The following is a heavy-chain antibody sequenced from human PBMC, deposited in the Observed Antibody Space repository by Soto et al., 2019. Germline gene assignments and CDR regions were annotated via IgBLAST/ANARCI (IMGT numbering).Heavy chain of an antibody. Sequence: SETLSLTCAVSGGSITSGAYYWTWIRQHPGKGLEWIAYIHYSGRTYYTPSLKSRVTISVDTSNNQFSLKLSYVTAADTAVYYCARYYFDSRSSWFDPWGQGTLVTVSS. CDR2: IHYSGRT. D-gene: IGHD3-22*01. CDR1: GGSITSGAYY. J-gene: IGHJ5*02. CDR3: ARYYFDSRSSWFDP. V-gene: IGHV4-31*11.